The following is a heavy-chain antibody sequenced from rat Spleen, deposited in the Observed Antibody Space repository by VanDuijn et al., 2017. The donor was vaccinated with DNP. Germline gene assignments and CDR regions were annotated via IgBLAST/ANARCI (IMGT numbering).Heavy chain of an antibody. CDR1: GFSLPSFG. CDR3: ASHVTGPYVMDV. Sequence: QVQLKESGPGLVQPSRTLSLTCTVSGFSLPSFGVSWVRQPPGKGLEWIAAVWGGGSTDYNSALNSRLRISRDTSKSQVLLKMNSLQTEDTAMYFCASHVTGPYVMDVWGQGTSVTVSS. CDR2: VWGGGST. J-gene: IGHJ4*01. D-gene: IGHD4-1*01. V-gene: IGHV2-16*01.